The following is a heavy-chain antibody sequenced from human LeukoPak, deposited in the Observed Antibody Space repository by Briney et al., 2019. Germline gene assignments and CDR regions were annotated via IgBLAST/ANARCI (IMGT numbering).Heavy chain of an antibody. D-gene: IGHD5-12*01. CDR3: AGGSGYTAFDI. CDR2: INSDGSST. Sequence: PGGSLRLSCAASGFTFSSYLMHWVRQAPGKGLVWVSRINSDGSSTSYADSVKGRFTISRDNAKNTLYLQMNSLRAEDTAVYYCAGGSGYTAFDIWGQGKMVTVSS. V-gene: IGHV3-74*01. CDR1: GFTFSSYL. J-gene: IGHJ3*02.